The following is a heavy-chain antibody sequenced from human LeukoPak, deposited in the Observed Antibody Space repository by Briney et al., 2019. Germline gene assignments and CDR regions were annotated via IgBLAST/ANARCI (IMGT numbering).Heavy chain of an antibody. CDR3: ASTRRGDGIGY. V-gene: IGHV3-15*01. J-gene: IGHJ4*02. Sequence: GGSLRLSCEVSGFSFTNAWMSWVRQAPGKGLEWVGRIKDNAADGTTDYAAPVKGRFSISRDDSKRTMYMDMNRLKSEDTGVYYCASTRRGDGIGYWGQGTVVTVSS. D-gene: IGHD2-21*02. CDR1: GFSFTNAW. CDR2: IKDNAADGTT.